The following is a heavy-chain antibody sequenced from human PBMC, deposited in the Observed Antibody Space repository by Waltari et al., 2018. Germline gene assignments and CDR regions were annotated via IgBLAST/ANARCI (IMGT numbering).Heavy chain of an antibody. V-gene: IGHV3-30*02. Sequence: VQLVESGGGLVQPGGSLRLSCAASGFTFSSYGMHWVRQAPGKGLEWVAVIWYEGSNKYYADSVKGRFTISRDNSKNTLYLQMNSLRAEDTAMYYCAKGYSGYVGHDAFDIWGQGTMVTVSS. D-gene: IGHD5-12*01. CDR1: GFTFSSYG. J-gene: IGHJ3*02. CDR3: AKGYSGYVGHDAFDI. CDR2: IWYEGSNK.